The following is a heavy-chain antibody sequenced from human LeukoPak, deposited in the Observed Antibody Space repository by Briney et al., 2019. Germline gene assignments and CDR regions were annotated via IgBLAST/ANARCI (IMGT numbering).Heavy chain of an antibody. J-gene: IGHJ3*02. D-gene: IGHD2-15*01. CDR3: ARIDCSGGSCYGAFDI. Sequence: SETLSLTCTVSGGSISSSSYYWGWIRQPPGKGLEWIGSIYYSGSTYYNPSLKSRVTISVDTSKNQFSLKLSSVTAADTAEYYCARIDCSGGSCYGAFDIWGQGTMVTVSS. V-gene: IGHV4-39*01. CDR1: GGSISSSSYY. CDR2: IYYSGST.